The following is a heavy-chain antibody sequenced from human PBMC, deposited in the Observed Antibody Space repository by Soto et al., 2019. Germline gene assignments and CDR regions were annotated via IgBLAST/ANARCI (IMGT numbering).Heavy chain of an antibody. Sequence: ASVKVSCKASGYTFTSYGISWVRQAPGQGLEWMGWISAYNGNTNYAQKLQGRVTMTTDTSTSTAYMELRSLRSDDTAVYYCARNRLKYSSPGDAFDIWGQGTMVTVSS. V-gene: IGHV1-18*01. CDR1: GYTFTSYG. CDR3: ARNRLKYSSPGDAFDI. J-gene: IGHJ3*02. CDR2: ISAYNGNT. D-gene: IGHD6-6*01.